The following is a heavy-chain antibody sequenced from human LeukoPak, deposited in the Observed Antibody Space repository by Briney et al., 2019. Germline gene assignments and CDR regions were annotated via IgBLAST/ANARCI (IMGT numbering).Heavy chain of an antibody. CDR1: GYTFTSYD. CDR3: ARGYLGSTSWFDY. CDR2: MNPNSGNT. Sequence: ASVKVSYKASGYTFTSYDINWVRQATGQGLEWMGWMNPNSGNTGHAQKFQGRVTMTRNTSISTAYMELSSLRSEDTAVYYCARGYLGSTSWFDYWGQGTLVTVSS. J-gene: IGHJ4*02. V-gene: IGHV1-8*01. D-gene: IGHD2-2*01.